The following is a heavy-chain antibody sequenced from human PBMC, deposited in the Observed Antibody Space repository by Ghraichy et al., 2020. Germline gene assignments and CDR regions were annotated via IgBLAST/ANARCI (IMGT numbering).Heavy chain of an antibody. CDR3: AREVSGWPN. D-gene: IGHD6-19*01. V-gene: IGHV3-53*01. J-gene: IGHJ4*02. Sequence: GALRLSCAASGLTVSSNYMSWVRQAPGKGLEWVAVVYISGGTNYADSVKGRFTISRDDSKNTLDLQMNSLRAEDTAVYYCAREVSGWPNWGQGTLVIVSS. CDR1: GLTVSSNY. CDR2: VYISGGT.